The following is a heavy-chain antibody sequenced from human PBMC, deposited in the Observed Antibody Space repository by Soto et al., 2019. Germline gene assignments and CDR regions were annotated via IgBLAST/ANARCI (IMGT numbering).Heavy chain of an antibody. J-gene: IGHJ4*02. V-gene: IGHV4-34*01. CDR1: GGSVSGYY. CDR3: ASVRFLEWLFFDY. D-gene: IGHD3-3*01. CDR2: INHSGST. Sequence: PSETLSLTCAVYGGSVSGYYWSWIRQPPGKGLEWIGEINHSGSTNYNPSLKSRVTISVDTSKNQFSLKLSSVTAADTAVYYCASVRFLEWLFFDYWGQGTLVTVSS.